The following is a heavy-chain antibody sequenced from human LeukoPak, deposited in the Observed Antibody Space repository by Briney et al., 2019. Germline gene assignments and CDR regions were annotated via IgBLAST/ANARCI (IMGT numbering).Heavy chain of an antibody. J-gene: IGHJ4*02. D-gene: IGHD5-18*01. CDR3: TTGTWIQLWLADY. V-gene: IGHV3-15*01. CDR1: GFTFSNAC. Sequence: GSLRLSCAASGFTFSNACMSWVRQAPGKGLEWVGHIKTKTDGGTTDYAAPVKGRFTISRDDSKNTLYLQMNSLKTEDTALYYCTTGTWIQLWLADYWGQGTLVTVSS. CDR2: IKTKTDGGTT.